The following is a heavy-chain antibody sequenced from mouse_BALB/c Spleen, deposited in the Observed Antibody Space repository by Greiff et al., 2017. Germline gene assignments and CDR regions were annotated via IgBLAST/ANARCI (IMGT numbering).Heavy chain of an antibody. CDR3: ASYGSPWFAY. J-gene: IGHJ3*01. V-gene: IGHV14-3*02. Sequence: EVKLVESGAELVKPGASVKLSCTASGFNIKDTYMHWVKQRPEQGLEWIGRIDPANGNTKYDPKFQGKATITADTSSNTAYLQLSSLTSEDTAVYYCASYGSPWFAYWGQGTLVTVSA. CDR1: GFNIKDTY. D-gene: IGHD1-1*01. CDR2: IDPANGNT.